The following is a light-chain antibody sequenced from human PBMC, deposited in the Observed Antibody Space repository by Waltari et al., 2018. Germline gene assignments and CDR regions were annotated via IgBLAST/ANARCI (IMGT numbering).Light chain of an antibody. CDR3: QVWDSNIDHGV. CDR1: NIDSYS. V-gene: IGLV3-21*02. J-gene: IGLJ3*02. CDR2: DNS. Sequence: VLTQPPSLSVAPGQTAKITCGRNNIDSYSVHWYRQKPGQAPVVVLYDNSDRPSGFPERFSGSNSGNTATLTISRVEAGDEADYYCQVWDSNIDHGVFGGGTKLTVL.